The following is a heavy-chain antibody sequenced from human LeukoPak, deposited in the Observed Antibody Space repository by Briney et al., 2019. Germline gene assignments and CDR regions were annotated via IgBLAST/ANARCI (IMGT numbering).Heavy chain of an antibody. Sequence: SETLSLTCTVSYDSIGTYLWNWVRQPAGKGLEWIGRIFASGSTFYSPSLKSRVTMSVDTSKSQFSLKLSSVTAADTAVYYCARSITIFGVEVYFDYWGQGTLVTVSS. J-gene: IGHJ4*02. V-gene: IGHV4-4*07. D-gene: IGHD3-3*01. CDR2: IFASGST. CDR3: ARSITIFGVEVYFDY. CDR1: YDSIGTYL.